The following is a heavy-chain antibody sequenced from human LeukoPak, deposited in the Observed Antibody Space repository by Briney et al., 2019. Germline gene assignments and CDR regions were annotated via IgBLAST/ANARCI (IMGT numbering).Heavy chain of an antibody. CDR2: ISWNSGSI. J-gene: IGHJ4*02. Sequence: PGGSLRLSCAASGFTFDDYAMHWVRQAPGKGLEWVSGISWNSGSIGYADSVKGRFTISRDNAKNSLYLQMNSLRAEDTALYYCAKEQPGFRGFDYWGQGTLVTVSS. V-gene: IGHV3-9*01. D-gene: IGHD3-16*01. CDR3: AKEQPGFRGFDY. CDR1: GFTFDDYA.